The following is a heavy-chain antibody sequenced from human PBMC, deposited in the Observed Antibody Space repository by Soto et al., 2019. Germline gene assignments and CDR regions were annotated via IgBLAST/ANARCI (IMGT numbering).Heavy chain of an antibody. CDR3: ARHPTMITFGGVIVYEDWFDP. D-gene: IGHD3-16*02. CDR2: IYYSGST. Sequence: SETLSLTCTVSGGSISSSSYYWGWIRQPPGKGLEWIGSIYYSGSTYYNPSLKSRVTISVDTSKNQFSLKLSSVTAADTAVYYFARHPTMITFGGVIVYEDWFDPRGQGTLVTVSS. CDR1: GGSISSSSYY. V-gene: IGHV4-39*01. J-gene: IGHJ5*02.